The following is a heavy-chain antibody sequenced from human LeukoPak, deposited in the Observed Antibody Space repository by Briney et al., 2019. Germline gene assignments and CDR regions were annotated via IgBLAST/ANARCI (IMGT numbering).Heavy chain of an antibody. Sequence: GRSLRLSCAASGFTFSSYAMHWVRQAPGKGLEWVAVISYDGSNKYYADSVKGRFTISRDNSKNTLYLQMNSPRAEDTAVYYCARQRTRSGGAPDYWGQGTLVTVSS. CDR1: GFTFSSYA. D-gene: IGHD1-26*01. CDR2: ISYDGSNK. CDR3: ARQRTRSGGAPDY. V-gene: IGHV3-30-3*01. J-gene: IGHJ4*02.